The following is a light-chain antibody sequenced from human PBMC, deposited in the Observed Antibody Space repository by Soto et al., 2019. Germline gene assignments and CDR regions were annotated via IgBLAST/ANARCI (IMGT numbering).Light chain of an antibody. CDR2: EVS. J-gene: IGLJ3*02. Sequence: QSVLTQPASVSGSPGQSITISCTGTSSDVGSYNLVSWYQQHPGKAPKPMIYEVSKRPSGVSNRFSGSKSGNTASLTISGLQAEDEADYYCCSYAGSWVFGGGTKLTVL. CDR1: SSDVGSYNL. V-gene: IGLV2-23*02. CDR3: CSYAGSWV.